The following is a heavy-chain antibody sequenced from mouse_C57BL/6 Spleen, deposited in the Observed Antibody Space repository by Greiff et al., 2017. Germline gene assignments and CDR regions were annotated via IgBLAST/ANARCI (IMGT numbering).Heavy chain of an antibody. J-gene: IGHJ4*01. V-gene: IGHV2-2*01. D-gene: IGHD1-2*01. Sequence: VQLQQSGPGLVQPSQSLSITCTVSGFSLTSYGVHWVRQSPGKGLEWLGVIWSGGSTYYNAAFISRLSISKDNSKSQVFFKMNSLQADDTAIYYCARNRDYGPMDYWGQGTSVTVSS. CDR3: ARNRDYGPMDY. CDR1: GFSLTSYG. CDR2: IWSGGST.